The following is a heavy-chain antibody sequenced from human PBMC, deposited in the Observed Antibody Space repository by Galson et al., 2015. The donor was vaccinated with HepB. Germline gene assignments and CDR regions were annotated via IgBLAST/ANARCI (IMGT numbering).Heavy chain of an antibody. CDR1: GASITNYY. Sequence: SAPLSLTCNVSGASITNYYWSWIRQPAGKGLEWVRRIHRSGVTYYTPSLKSRVAMSVDASRNQISLKLRSVTAADTAIYFWARRDSSAWYFDLWRQGTRVTVSS. V-gene: IGHV4-4*07. D-gene: IGHD3-9*01. J-gene: IGHJ4*02. CDR3: ARRDSSAWYFDL. CDR2: IHRSGVT.